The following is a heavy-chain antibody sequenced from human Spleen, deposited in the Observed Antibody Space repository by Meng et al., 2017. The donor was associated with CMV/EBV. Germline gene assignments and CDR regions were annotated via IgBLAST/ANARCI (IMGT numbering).Heavy chain of an antibody. J-gene: IGHJ4*02. CDR1: GYSISSGYY. Sequence: GSLRLSCTVSGYSISSGYYWGWIRQPPGKGLEWIGSIYHSGSTYYNPSLKSRVTISVDTSKNQFSLKLISVTAADTAVYYCARQAYYDFTKNFDYWGLGTLVTVSS. CDR2: IYHSGST. V-gene: IGHV4-38-2*02. D-gene: IGHD3-22*01. CDR3: ARQAYYDFTKNFDY.